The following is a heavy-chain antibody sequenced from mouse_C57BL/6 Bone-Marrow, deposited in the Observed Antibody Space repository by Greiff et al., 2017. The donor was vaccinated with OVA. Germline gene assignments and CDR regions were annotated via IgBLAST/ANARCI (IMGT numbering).Heavy chain of an antibody. CDR1: GYTFTSYW. CDR3: ARTGGGY. Sequence: QVQLKQPGAELVRPGTSVKLSCKASGYTFTSYWMHWVKQRPGQGLEWIGVIDPSDSYTNYNQKFKGKATLTVDTSSSTAYMQLSSLTSEDSAVYYCARTGGGYWGQGTSVTVSS. J-gene: IGHJ4*01. CDR2: IDPSDSYT. V-gene: IGHV1-59*01.